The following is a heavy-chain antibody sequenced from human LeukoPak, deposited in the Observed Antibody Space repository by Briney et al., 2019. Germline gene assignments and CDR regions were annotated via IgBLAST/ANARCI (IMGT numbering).Heavy chain of an antibody. CDR2: ISYDGSQK. Sequence: GGSLRLSCAASGFTFSSYAMHWVSQAPGKGLQWVAVISYDGSQKYYADSVKGRFTISRDNSKNTLYLQMNSLRAEDTAVYYCASLLIPDIDYWGQGTLVTVSS. D-gene: IGHD3-16*01. J-gene: IGHJ4*02. CDR1: GFTFSSYA. V-gene: IGHV3-30-3*01. CDR3: ASLLIPDIDY.